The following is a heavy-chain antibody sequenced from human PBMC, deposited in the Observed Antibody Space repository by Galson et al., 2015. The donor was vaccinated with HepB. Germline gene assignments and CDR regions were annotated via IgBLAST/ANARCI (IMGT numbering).Heavy chain of an antibody. Sequence: LSLTCAVYGGSFSGYYWSWIRQPPGKGLEWIGEINHSGSTNYNPSLKSRVTISVDTSKNQFSLKLSSVTAADTAVYYCARGIRLWPNYGNYYYYYGMDVWGQGTTVTVSS. J-gene: IGHJ6*02. CDR3: ARGIRLWPNYGNYYYYYGMDV. V-gene: IGHV4-34*01. CDR2: INHSGST. D-gene: IGHD5-18*01. CDR1: GGSFSGYY.